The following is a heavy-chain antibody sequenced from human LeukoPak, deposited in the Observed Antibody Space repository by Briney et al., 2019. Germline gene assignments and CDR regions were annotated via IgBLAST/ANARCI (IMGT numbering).Heavy chain of an antibody. Sequence: QAGGSLRLSCAASGFTFSSYAMSWVRQAPGKGLEWVTAISGSGGSTNYADSVKGRFTISRDNAKNSLFLQMNSLRADDSAVYYCARLDFYETSGAFDYWGQGTLVTVSS. CDR3: ARLDFYETSGAFDY. J-gene: IGHJ4*02. V-gene: IGHV3-23*01. CDR1: GFTFSSYA. CDR2: ISGSGGST. D-gene: IGHD3-22*01.